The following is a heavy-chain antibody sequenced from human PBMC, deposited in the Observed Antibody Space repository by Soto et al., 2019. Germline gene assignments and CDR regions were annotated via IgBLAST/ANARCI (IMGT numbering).Heavy chain of an antibody. CDR2: LWFDGSKN. D-gene: IGHD3-16*01. CDR1: GFIFRNYG. Sequence: GGSLRLSCAASGFIFRNYGMHWVRQAPGKGLEWVAFLWFDGSKNYYAESVRGRFSISRDNSQNTLYLQMNSLTAEDTAVYYCARDGDASIGYGKDYWGQGTLVTVSS. CDR3: ARDGDASIGYGKDY. J-gene: IGHJ4*02. V-gene: IGHV3-33*01.